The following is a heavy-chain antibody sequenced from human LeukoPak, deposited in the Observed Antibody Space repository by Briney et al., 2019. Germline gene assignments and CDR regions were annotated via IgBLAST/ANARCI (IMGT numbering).Heavy chain of an antibody. CDR1: AFTFSSYA. CDR3: AKGGIQLWHQPHFDS. CDR2: ISGSGGST. V-gene: IGHV3-23*01. Sequence: PGGSLRLSCAASAFTFSSYAMSWVRQAPGKGLEWVSGISGSGGSTYYADSVKGRFTISRNNSKNTLYLQMNSLRAEDTAIYYCAKGGIQLWHQPHFDSWGQGTLVTVSS. J-gene: IGHJ4*02. D-gene: IGHD5-18*01.